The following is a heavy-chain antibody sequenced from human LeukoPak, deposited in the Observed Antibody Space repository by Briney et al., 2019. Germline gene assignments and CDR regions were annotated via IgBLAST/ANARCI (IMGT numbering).Heavy chain of an antibody. Sequence: SETLSLTCAVYGGSSSGYYWSWIRQPPGKGLEWIGEINHSGSTNYNPSLKSRVTISVDTSKNQFSLKLSSVTAADTAVYYCARGRQHIVVVTADRGWFDPWGQGTLVTVSS. CDR2: INHSGST. V-gene: IGHV4-34*01. D-gene: IGHD2-21*02. CDR3: ARGRQHIVVVTADRGWFDP. J-gene: IGHJ5*02. CDR1: GGSSSGYY.